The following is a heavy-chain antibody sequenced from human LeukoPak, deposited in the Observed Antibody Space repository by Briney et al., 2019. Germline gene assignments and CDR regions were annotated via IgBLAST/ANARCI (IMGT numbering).Heavy chain of an antibody. CDR2: ISYDGSNK. V-gene: IGHV3-30*04. J-gene: IGHJ4*02. D-gene: IGHD1-26*01. Sequence: GGSLRLSCAASGFTFSSYAMHWVRQAPGKGLEWVAVISYDGSNKYYADSVKGRFTISRDISKNTLYLQMNSLRAEDTAVYYCARGRIVGASHDYWGQGTLVTVSS. CDR1: GFTFSSYA. CDR3: ARGRIVGASHDY.